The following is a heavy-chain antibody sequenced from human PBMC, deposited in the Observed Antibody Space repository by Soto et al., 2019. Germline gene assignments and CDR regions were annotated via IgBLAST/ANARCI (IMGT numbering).Heavy chain of an antibody. CDR1: GGTFSSYA. CDR3: AREWELQESYWFDP. CDR2: IIPIFGTA. Sequence: ASVKVSCKASGGTFSSYAISWVRQAPGQGLEWMGGIIPIFGTANYAQKFQGRVTITADESTSTAYMELSSLRSEDTAVYYCAREWELQESYWFDPWGQGTLVTVSS. J-gene: IGHJ5*02. V-gene: IGHV1-69*13. D-gene: IGHD1-26*01.